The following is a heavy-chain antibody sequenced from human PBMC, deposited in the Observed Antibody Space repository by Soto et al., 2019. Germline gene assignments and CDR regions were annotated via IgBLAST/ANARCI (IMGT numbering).Heavy chain of an antibody. CDR3: ARHSYYSNPLRFDP. V-gene: IGHV4-4*02. CDR2: IYHSGST. Sequence: TSETLSLTCAVSGGSISSSNWWSWVRQPPGKGLEWIGEIYHSGSTNYNPSLKSRVTISVDTSKNQFSLRLSSVTAAETAVYYCARHSYYSNPLRFDPWGQGTLVTVSS. J-gene: IGHJ5*02. D-gene: IGHD4-4*01. CDR1: GGSISSSNW.